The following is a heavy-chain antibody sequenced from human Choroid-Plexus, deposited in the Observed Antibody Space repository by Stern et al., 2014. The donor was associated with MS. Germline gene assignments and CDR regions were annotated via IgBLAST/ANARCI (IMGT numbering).Heavy chain of an antibody. CDR3: AKDRHYLTYFFDH. CDR2: VSYDGSNK. D-gene: IGHD2/OR15-2a*01. Sequence: VQLVESGGGVVQPGRPLRLSCVASGFTFAGCAMHWVRQAPGKGLGRVAGVSYDGSNKYYADSVKGRFTISRDNSQNTLYMQMSSLRPEDTAVYYCAKDRHYLTYFFDHWGQGSLVTVSS. CDR1: GFTFAGCA. V-gene: IGHV3-30*18. J-gene: IGHJ5*02.